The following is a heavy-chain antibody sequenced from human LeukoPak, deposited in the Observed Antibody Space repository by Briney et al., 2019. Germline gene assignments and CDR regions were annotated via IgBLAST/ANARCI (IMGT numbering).Heavy chain of an antibody. V-gene: IGHV1-8*03. D-gene: IGHD6-19*01. CDR3: ARVAGGIDY. J-gene: IGHJ4*02. Sequence: ASVKVSCKASGYTFTTYGINWVRQATGQGLEWMGWMNPNSGYTGYAQKFQGRVTITRDTSISTAYMELSSLRSEDTAVYYCARVAGGIDYWGQGTLVTVSS. CDR1: GYTFTTYG. CDR2: MNPNSGYT.